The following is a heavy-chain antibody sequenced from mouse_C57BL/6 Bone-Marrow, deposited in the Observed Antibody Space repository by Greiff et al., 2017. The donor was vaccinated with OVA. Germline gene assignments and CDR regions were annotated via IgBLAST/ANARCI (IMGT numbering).Heavy chain of an antibody. V-gene: IGHV1-55*01. Sequence: VQLQQPGAELVKPGAYVKMSRKASASRSTIYLITWVKQRPGQGLEWIGDIYPGSGSTNYNEKFKSKATLTVDTSSSTAYMQLSSLTSEDSAVYYCARCWGADWGQGTLVTVSA. CDR2: IYPGSGST. J-gene: IGHJ3*01. CDR3: ARCWGAD. CDR1: ASRSTIYL. D-gene: IGHD4-1*01.